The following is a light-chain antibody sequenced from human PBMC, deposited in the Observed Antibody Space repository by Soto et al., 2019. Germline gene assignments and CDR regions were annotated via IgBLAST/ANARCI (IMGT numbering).Light chain of an antibody. V-gene: IGKV3-20*01. J-gene: IGKJ1*01. Sequence: EIVLTQSPGTLSLSPGERATLSCRASQSVSSSYLAWYQQKPGQAPRLLIYGASSRATGIPDRFKGSGSGTDFTLTISRLEPADFAVYYCQQYGSSPTWTFGQGTKVEIK. CDR2: GAS. CDR3: QQYGSSPTWT. CDR1: QSVSSSY.